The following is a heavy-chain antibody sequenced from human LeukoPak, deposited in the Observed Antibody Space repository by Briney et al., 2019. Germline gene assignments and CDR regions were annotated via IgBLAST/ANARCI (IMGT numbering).Heavy chain of an antibody. CDR1: GFTFSSYD. D-gene: IGHD1-14*01. CDR3: ARDSED. V-gene: IGHV3-13*01. CDR2: IGTAGDT. J-gene: IGHJ4*02. Sequence: GGSLRLSCAASGFTFSSYDMHWVRQATGKGLEWVSAIGTAGDTYCPGSVKGRFTISRENAKNSLYLQMNSLRAEDTAVYYCARDSEDWGQGTLVTVSS.